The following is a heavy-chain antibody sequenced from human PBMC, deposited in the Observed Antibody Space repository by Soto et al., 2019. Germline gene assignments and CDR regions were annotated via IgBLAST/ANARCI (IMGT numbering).Heavy chain of an antibody. Sequence: ASVKVSCKASGYTFTDYNLHWVRQSPGQGLEWMGRINPLSGGTHFVQKFQGRVTMTRDTSISTVYMDLSGLRADDTAVYYCARQVQQLGPRVSNGMDVWGQGTTVTVSS. D-gene: IGHD6-13*01. J-gene: IGHJ6*02. CDR2: INPLSGGT. CDR1: GYTFTDYN. CDR3: ARQVQQLGPRVSNGMDV. V-gene: IGHV1-2*02.